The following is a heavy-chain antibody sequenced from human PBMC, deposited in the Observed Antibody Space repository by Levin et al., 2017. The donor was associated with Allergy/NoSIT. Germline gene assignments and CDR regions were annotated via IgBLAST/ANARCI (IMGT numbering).Heavy chain of an antibody. CDR1: GFTFDDYA. CDR2: ISWNSGSI. D-gene: IGHD3-10*01. V-gene: IGHV3-9*01. CDR3: ARDNIGLADECEV. J-gene: IGHJ3*01. Sequence: GGSLRLSCAASGFTFDDYAMHWVRQAPGKGLEWVSGISWNSGSIGYADSVKGRFTISRDNAKNSLYLQMNSLRTEDTALYYCARDNIGLADECEVWGQGALVIVSS.